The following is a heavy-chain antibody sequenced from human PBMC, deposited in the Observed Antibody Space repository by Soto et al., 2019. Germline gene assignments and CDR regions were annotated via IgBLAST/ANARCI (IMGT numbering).Heavy chain of an antibody. Sequence: WWSLRLSCAASVFTFSSYAMHWIRQAPGKGLEWVAVISYDGSNKYYADSVKGRFTIFRDNSKNTLYLQMNSLRAEDTAVYYWAGTDWDDFDYWGQGTLVTVSS. J-gene: IGHJ4*02. CDR3: AGTDWDDFDY. V-gene: IGHV3-30-3*01. D-gene: IGHD1-1*01. CDR2: ISYDGSNK. CDR1: VFTFSSYA.